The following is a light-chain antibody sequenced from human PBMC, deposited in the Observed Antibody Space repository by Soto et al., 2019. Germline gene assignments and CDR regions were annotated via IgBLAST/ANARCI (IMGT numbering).Light chain of an antibody. CDR3: SSYTPSSTYV. J-gene: IGLJ1*01. V-gene: IGLV2-14*03. CDR2: DVS. Sequence: QSARTQPASVSGSPGQSITISCTGTSSDVGGYNYVSWYQQYPGKAPKLMIYDVSSRPSGVSNRFSGSKSGNTASLTISGLQAEDEADYHCSSYTPSSTYVFGTGTKLTVL. CDR1: SSDVGGYNY.